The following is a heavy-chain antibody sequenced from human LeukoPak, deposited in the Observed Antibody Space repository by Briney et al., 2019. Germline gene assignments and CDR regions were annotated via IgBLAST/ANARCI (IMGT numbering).Heavy chain of an antibody. Sequence: SVKVSCKASGGIFSSYAISWVRQAPGQGLEWMGGIIPIFGTANYAQKFQGRVTITTDESTSTAYMELSSLRSEDTAVYYCARNEGYYYDSSGYYNYWGQGTLVTVSS. CDR3: ARNEGYYYDSSGYYNY. CDR1: GGIFSSYA. V-gene: IGHV1-69*05. D-gene: IGHD3-22*01. CDR2: IIPIFGTA. J-gene: IGHJ4*02.